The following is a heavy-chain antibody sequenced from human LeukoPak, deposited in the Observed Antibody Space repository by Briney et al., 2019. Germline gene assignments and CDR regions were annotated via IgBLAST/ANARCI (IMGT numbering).Heavy chain of an antibody. D-gene: IGHD3-10*01. Sequence: GGSLRLSCTTSGFTFSTSAMNWVRQAPGKGLEWVSSISSSSSYTKSADSVKGRFTISRDNAKNSLYLQMNSLRDEDTAVYYCASFGSGSSLDAFDIWGQGTMVTVST. J-gene: IGHJ3*02. CDR3: ASFGSGSSLDAFDI. CDR2: ISSSSSYT. V-gene: IGHV3-21*01. CDR1: GFTFSTSA.